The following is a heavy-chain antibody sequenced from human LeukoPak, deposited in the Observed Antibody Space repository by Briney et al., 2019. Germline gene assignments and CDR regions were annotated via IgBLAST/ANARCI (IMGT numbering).Heavy chain of an antibody. CDR2: ISPGGGTT. J-gene: IGHJ4*02. CDR1: GFPFGNEA. Sequence: GGSLRLSCAASGFPFGNEAVSWVRQSPERGLEWVSSISPGGGTTYYADSVKGRFTISRDNSKNTLFLQMNSLRDEDTAMYYCAKVSPISPSGYLDYWGQGTPVTVSS. D-gene: IGHD3-3*01. V-gene: IGHV3-23*01. CDR3: AKVSPISPSGYLDY.